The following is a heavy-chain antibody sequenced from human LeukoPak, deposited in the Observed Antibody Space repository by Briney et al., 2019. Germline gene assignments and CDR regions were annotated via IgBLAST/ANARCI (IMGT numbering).Heavy chain of an antibody. CDR2: VSGTGTST. D-gene: IGHD3-3*01. V-gene: IGHV3-23*01. CDR1: GFTFHNYA. CDR3: AKGYYDSHRGFFEY. Sequence: GGSLRRSCKASGFTFHNYAMTWVRQAPGKGLDWVSTVSGTGTSTFYADSVKVRATISRDNSKNMLYLQMSSLRAEDTAMYYCAKGYYDSHRGFFEYWGLGTLVTVSS. J-gene: IGHJ4*02.